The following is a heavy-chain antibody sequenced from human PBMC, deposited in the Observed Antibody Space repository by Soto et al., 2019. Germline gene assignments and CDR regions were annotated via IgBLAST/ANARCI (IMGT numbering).Heavy chain of an antibody. CDR3: ARQRGYCISTSCYQGWFDP. V-gene: IGHV5-51*01. CDR1: GYSFTSYW. Sequence: LGESLKISCKGSGYSFTSYWIGWVRQMPGKGLEWMGIIYPGDSDTRYSPSFQGQVTISADKSISTAYLQWSSLKASDTAMYYCARQRGYCISTSCYQGWFDPWGQGTLVTVSS. D-gene: IGHD2-2*01. CDR2: IYPGDSDT. J-gene: IGHJ5*02.